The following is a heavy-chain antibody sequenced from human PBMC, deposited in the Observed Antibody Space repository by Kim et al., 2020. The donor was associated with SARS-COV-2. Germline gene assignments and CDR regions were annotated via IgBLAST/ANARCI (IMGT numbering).Heavy chain of an antibody. D-gene: IGHD3-16*01. CDR1: GGSFSGYY. Sequence: SETLSLTCAVYGGSFSGYYWSWIRQPPGKGLEWIGEINHSGSTNYNPSLKSRVTISVDTSKNQFSLKLSSVTAADTAVYYCARSPGRGIKDDYWGQGTLVTVSS. J-gene: IGHJ4*02. CDR2: INHSGST. V-gene: IGHV4-34*01. CDR3: ARSPGRGIKDDY.